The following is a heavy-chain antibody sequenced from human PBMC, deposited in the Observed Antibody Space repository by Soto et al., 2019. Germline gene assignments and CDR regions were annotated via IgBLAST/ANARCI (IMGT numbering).Heavy chain of an antibody. D-gene: IGHD1-26*01. J-gene: IGHJ4*02. Sequence: LRLSCAASGFTFSSYWMSWVRQAPGKGLEWVARINQDGSEKYYVDSVKGRFTISRDNAKNSLYLQMNSLRAEDTAVYYCARDYPGGSYYDYWGQGTLVTVSS. CDR2: INQDGSEK. V-gene: IGHV3-7*03. CDR1: GFTFSSYW. CDR3: ARDYPGGSYYDY.